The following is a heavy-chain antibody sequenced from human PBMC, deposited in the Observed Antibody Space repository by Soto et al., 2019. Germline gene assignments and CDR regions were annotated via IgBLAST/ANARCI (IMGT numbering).Heavy chain of an antibody. CDR2: IIPIFGTA. J-gene: IGHJ6*02. D-gene: IGHD3-3*01. CDR1: GGTFSSYA. CDR3: ARAIGDYDFWSGYYIGLTYYYYGMDV. Sequence: ASVKVSCKASGGTFSSYAISWVRQAPGQGLERMGGIIPIFGTANYAQKFQGRVTITADESTSTAYMELSSLRSEDTAVYYCARAIGDYDFWSGYYIGLTYYYYGMDVWGQGTTVTVSS. V-gene: IGHV1-69*13.